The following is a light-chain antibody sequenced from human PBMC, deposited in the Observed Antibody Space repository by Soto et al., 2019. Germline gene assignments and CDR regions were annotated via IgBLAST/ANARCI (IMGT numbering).Light chain of an antibody. CDR1: QSISSS. CDR3: QQYDTHFWT. V-gene: IGKV1-5*03. J-gene: IGKJ1*01. CDR2: HVS. Sequence: DIQMTQSPSTLSASVGDRVTVTCRASQSISSSLAWFQQKPGKAPKVLMYHVSRLNSGVSSRFIGSGSGTEFTLTISSLQPDDFATYYCQQYDTHFWTFGQGTKVEIK.